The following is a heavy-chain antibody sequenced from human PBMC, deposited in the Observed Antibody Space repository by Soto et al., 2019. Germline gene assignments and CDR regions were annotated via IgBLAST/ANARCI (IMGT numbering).Heavy chain of an antibody. CDR1: GFTVSSNY. D-gene: IGHD2-21*02. V-gene: IGHV3-53*04. J-gene: IGHJ5*02. Sequence: EVQLVESGGGLVQPGGSLRLSCAASGFTVSSNYMSWVRQAPGKGLEWVSVIFSGGSTYYADSVKGRFTISRHNSKNTLYLQMNSLRAEDTAVYYCARGRDCGGDCPNWFDPWGQGTLVTVSS. CDR2: IFSGGST. CDR3: ARGRDCGGDCPNWFDP.